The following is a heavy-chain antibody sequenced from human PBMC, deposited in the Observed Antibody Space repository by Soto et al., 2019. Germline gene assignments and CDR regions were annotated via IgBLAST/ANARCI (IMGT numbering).Heavy chain of an antibody. J-gene: IGHJ4*02. V-gene: IGHV3-9*01. Sequence: ESGGGLVQPRRSLRLSCAASGFTFDDYAMHWVRQAPGKGLEWVSGISWNSGSIGYADSVKGRFTISRDNAKNSLYLQMNSLRAEDTALYYCAKDRGLVLSFYFDYWGQGTLVTVSS. CDR3: AKDRGLVLSFYFDY. CDR2: ISWNSGSI. CDR1: GFTFDDYA. D-gene: IGHD6-19*01.